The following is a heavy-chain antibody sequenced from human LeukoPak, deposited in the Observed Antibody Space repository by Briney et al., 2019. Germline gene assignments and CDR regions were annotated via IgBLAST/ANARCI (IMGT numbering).Heavy chain of an antibody. J-gene: IGHJ6*03. CDR1: GFTFSSYG. CDR3: AKEDYYYYYMDV. V-gene: IGHV3-30*02. Sequence: GGSLRLSCAASGFTFSSYGMHWVRQAPGKGLEWVAFIRYDGSNKYYADSVKGRFTISGDNSKNTLYLQMNSLRAEDTAVYYCAKEDYYYYYMDVWGKGTTVTISS. CDR2: IRYDGSNK.